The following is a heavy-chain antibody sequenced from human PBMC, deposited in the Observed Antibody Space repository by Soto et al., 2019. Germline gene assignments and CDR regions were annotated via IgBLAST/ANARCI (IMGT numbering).Heavy chain of an antibody. Sequence: SETLSLTCTASGGSISSGGYYWSWIRQHPGKGLEWIGYIYYSGSTYYNPSLKSRVTISVDTSKNQFSLKLSSVTAADTAVYYCARSRITIFGVAPRYDPWGQGTLVTVSS. D-gene: IGHD3-3*01. CDR3: ARSRITIFGVAPRYDP. J-gene: IGHJ5*02. CDR2: IYYSGST. CDR1: GGSISSGGYY. V-gene: IGHV4-31*03.